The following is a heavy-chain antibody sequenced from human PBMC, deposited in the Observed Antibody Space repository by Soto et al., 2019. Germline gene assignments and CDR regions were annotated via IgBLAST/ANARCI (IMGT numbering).Heavy chain of an antibody. CDR2: IYSSENT. V-gene: IGHV4-59*01. J-gene: IGHJ4*02. D-gene: IGHD6-13*01. Sequence: QVQLQESGPGLVKPSETLSLTCTVSGGSISDYYWSWIRQPPGKGLEWIGYIYSSENTNDNPSLKSRVTISVDTSKSQFSLKLSSVTAADTAVYYCARGYSSNWYFDYWGQGTLVTVSS. CDR3: ARGYSSNWYFDY. CDR1: GGSISDYY.